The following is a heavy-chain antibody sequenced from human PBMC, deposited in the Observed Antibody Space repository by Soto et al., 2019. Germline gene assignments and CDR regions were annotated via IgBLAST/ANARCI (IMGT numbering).Heavy chain of an antibody. Sequence: QVQLVQSGAEVRKPGASVKVSCKASGYTFSDYYIHWVRQAPGQGPEWMGWINLNSGGTKYAPQFQGGVPMTRDTPITRAYMELSRLRSGDTAVYYCAREPANANPEGVDFWGQGTLVTVSS. CDR3: AREPANANPEGVDF. CDR1: GYTFSDYY. J-gene: IGHJ4*02. D-gene: IGHD3-16*01. V-gene: IGHV1-2*02. CDR2: INLNSGGT.